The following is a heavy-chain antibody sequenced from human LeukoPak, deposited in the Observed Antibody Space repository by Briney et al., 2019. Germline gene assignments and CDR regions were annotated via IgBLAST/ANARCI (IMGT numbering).Heavy chain of an antibody. J-gene: IGHJ4*02. CDR3: ARAYSSGSYID. CDR2: VYYSGST. V-gene: IGHV4-59*01. D-gene: IGHD6-19*01. CDR1: GGSISSYY. Sequence: SETLSLTCTVSGGSISSYYWSWIRQPPGKGLEWIGYVYYSGSTNYNPSLKSRVTISVDTSKNQFSLKLSSVTAADTAVYYCARAYSSGSYIDWGQGTLVTVSS.